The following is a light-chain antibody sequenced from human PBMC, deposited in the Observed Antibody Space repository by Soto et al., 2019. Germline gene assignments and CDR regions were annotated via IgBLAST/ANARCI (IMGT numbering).Light chain of an antibody. CDR1: SSHDGGYNY. CDR2: EVS. V-gene: IGLV2-14*01. J-gene: IGLJ1*01. CDR3: NSYTSTSSVYV. Sequence: QSALTQPASVSGSPGQSITISCTGASSHDGGYNYVSWYQHHPGKAPTLMIYEVSTRPAGVSSRFSGSNSGNTASLTISGLQAEDEADYCCNSYTSTSSVYVFGTGTKLTVL.